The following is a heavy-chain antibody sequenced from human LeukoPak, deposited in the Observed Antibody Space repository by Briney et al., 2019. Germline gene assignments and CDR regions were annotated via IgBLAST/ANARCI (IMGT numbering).Heavy chain of an antibody. CDR1: GFTFSSYS. V-gene: IGHV3-21*06. CDR2: ISRNSNYI. J-gene: IGHJ4*02. CDR3: ARDLMVRSFDY. D-gene: IGHD3-10*01. Sequence: TGGSLRLSCAASGFTFSSYSMNWVRQAPGKGLEWVSSISRNSNYIYYADSVKGRFTISRDNAKNSLYLQMNSLRAEDTAVYYCARDLMVRSFDYWGQGTLVTVSS.